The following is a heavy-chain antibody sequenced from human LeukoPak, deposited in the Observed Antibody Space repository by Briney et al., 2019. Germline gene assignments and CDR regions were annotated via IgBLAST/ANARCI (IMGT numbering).Heavy chain of an antibody. CDR2: ISGSGGST. D-gene: IGHD4-17*01. V-gene: IGHV3-23*01. CDR1: GFTFSSYA. Sequence: GGSLRLSCAASGFTFSSYAMSWVRQAPGKGLEWVPAISGSGGSTYYADSVKGRFTVSRDNSKNTLYLQMSSLRAEDTAVYYCAKAPPGDYPYWYFDLWGRGTLVTGSS. J-gene: IGHJ2*01. CDR3: AKAPPGDYPYWYFDL.